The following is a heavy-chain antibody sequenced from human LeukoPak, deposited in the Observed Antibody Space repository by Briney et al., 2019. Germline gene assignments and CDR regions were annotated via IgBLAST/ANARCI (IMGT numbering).Heavy chain of an antibody. J-gene: IGHJ4*02. CDR3: ARCNYDFWSGYDY. CDR1: GFTFSSYA. D-gene: IGHD3-3*01. Sequence: GGSLRPSCAASGFTFSSYAMHWVRQAPGKGLEYVSAISSNGGSTYYANSVKGRFTISRDNSKNTLYLQMGSLRAEDMAVYYCARCNYDFWSGYDYWGQGTLVTVSS. CDR2: ISSNGGST. V-gene: IGHV3-64*01.